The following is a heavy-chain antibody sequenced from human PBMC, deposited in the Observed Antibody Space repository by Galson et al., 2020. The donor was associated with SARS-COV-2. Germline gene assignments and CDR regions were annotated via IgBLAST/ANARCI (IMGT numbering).Heavy chain of an antibody. V-gene: IGHV3-74*01. CDR2: INGDGVIT. CDR3: ARGEYYHDESGYYSDY. J-gene: IGHJ4*02. Sequence: GGSLRLSCVASGFTFSSYWMHWVRQVPGKGLVWVARINGDGVITTYADSVKGRFSISRDNGKNTLSLQMNSLRDEDTAVYYCARGEYYHDESGYYSDYWGQGTLVTVSS. D-gene: IGHD3-22*01. CDR1: GFTFSSYW.